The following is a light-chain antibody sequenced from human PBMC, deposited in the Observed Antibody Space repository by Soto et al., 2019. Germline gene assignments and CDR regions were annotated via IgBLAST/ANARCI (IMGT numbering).Light chain of an antibody. V-gene: IGLV1-47*01. CDR3: AAWDDSLSYV. CDR2: RNN. CDR1: SYNIGSNY. J-gene: IGLJ1*01. Sequence: QSVLTQPPSASGTPGQRVTISCSGSSYNIGSNYVYWYQQLPGTAPKLLIYRNNQRPSGVPDRFSGSKSGTSASLAISGLRSEDEADYYCAAWDDSLSYVFGTGTKLTVL.